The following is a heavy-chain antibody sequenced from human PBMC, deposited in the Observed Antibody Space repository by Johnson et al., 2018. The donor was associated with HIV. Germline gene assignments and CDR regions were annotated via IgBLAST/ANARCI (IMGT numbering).Heavy chain of an antibody. CDR2: ISYDGTNE. D-gene: IGHD6-6*01. J-gene: IGHJ3*02. Sequence: MQLVESGGGVVQPGRSLRLSCAASGFTFSSYAMHWVRQAPGKGLEWVAVISYDGTNEFYADSVKGRFTVSRDSSKNTLFLQMNSLRAEDTAVYFCAKVHIAARWSDAFDIWGQGTMVTVSS. CDR1: GFTFSSYA. CDR3: AKVHIAARWSDAFDI. V-gene: IGHV3-30*04.